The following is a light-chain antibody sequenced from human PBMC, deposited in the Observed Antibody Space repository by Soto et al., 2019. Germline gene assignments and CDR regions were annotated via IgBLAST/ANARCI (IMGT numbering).Light chain of an antibody. CDR2: GAS. CDR3: QQYNYWPYT. V-gene: IGKV3-15*01. J-gene: IGKJ2*01. Sequence: EIVMTQSPATLSVSPGERATLSCRASQSVSSNLAWYQQKPGQAPRLLIYGASTRATGIPARFSGSGSGTEFTLPISRLQSEDFGVYYCQQYNYWPYTFGQGTKLEIK. CDR1: QSVSSN.